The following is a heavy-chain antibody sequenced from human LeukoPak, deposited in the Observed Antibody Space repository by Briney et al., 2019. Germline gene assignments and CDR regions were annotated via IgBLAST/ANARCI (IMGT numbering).Heavy chain of an antibody. CDR3: ARDYLYDFWSGRRGDAFDI. V-gene: IGHV4-59*01. Sequence: SETLSLTCTVSGGSISSYYWSWIRQPPGKGLEWIGYIYYSGSTNYNPSLKSRVTISVDTSKNQFSLKLSSVTAADTAVYYCARDYLYDFWSGRRGDAFDIWGQGTMVTVSS. CDR2: IYYSGST. J-gene: IGHJ3*02. D-gene: IGHD3-3*01. CDR1: GGSISSYY.